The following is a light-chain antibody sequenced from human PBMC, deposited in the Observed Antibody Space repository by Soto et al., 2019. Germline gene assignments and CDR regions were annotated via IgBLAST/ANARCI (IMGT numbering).Light chain of an antibody. Sequence: EIVLTQSPLSLSVSPREPASISCRSSQSLTHSSGYNYLDWYLLKPGQSPQLLIYLGSNRGSGVPDRFSASGSGTDFTLTISRVETEDAGFYFCMQPLQTLITFGQGTRLEIQ. CDR2: LGS. CDR1: QSLTHSSGYNY. J-gene: IGKJ5*01. CDR3: MQPLQTLIT. V-gene: IGKV2-28*01.